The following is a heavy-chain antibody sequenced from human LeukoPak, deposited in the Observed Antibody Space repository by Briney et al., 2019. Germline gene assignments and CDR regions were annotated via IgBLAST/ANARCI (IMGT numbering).Heavy chain of an antibody. CDR3: ARGHFWSGFHGVDH. CDR2: VHYTGNN. J-gene: IGHJ5*02. V-gene: IGHV4-59*01. Sequence: SETLSLTCNVSGVSLYSYYWNWIRQSPGKGLEWIGYVHYTGNNIYNPSLKGRVTLSIDTSKSQFSLRLTSVTAADTALYPCARGHFWSGFHGVDHWGQGTLVTVSS. CDR1: GVSLYSYY. D-gene: IGHD3-3*02.